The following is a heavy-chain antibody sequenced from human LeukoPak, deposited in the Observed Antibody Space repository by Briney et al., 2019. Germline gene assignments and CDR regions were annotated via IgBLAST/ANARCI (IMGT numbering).Heavy chain of an antibody. CDR3: AREAIGRVDY. V-gene: IGHV4-59*01. CDR2: IYYSGST. CDR1: GDSISNYY. D-gene: IGHD2/OR15-2a*01. J-gene: IGHJ4*02. Sequence: PSETLSLTCTVSGDSISNYYWSWIRQPPGKGLEWIGYIYYSGSTNYNPSLKSRVTISVDTSKKHFSLKRSSVTAADTAMYYCAREAIGRVDYWGQGILVTVSS.